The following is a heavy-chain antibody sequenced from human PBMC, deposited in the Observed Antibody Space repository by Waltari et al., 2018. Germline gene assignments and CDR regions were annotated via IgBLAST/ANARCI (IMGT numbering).Heavy chain of an antibody. Sequence: QVQLQESGPGLVKPSGTLSLTCAVSGGSISSSTWWRWVRQPPGKGLEWIGEIYHSGSTNYNPSLKSRVTISVDKSKNQFSLKLSSVTAADTAVYYCARATRDRIAVAGRRAFDIWGQGTMVTVSS. V-gene: IGHV4-4*02. D-gene: IGHD6-19*01. CDR2: IYHSGST. J-gene: IGHJ3*02. CDR1: GGSISSSTW. CDR3: ARATRDRIAVAGRRAFDI.